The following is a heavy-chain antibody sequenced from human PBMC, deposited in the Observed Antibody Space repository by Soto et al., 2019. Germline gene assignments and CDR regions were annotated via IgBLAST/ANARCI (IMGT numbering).Heavy chain of an antibody. Sequence: QVQLEESGPGLVRPSETLSLTCSVSGVSITSYYWSWIRQSAGGGLEWMGRINTDGLSTYSPSFMSPLTMSLVTSKNLFSLGSISLTAADTSVYLCARVPVAVVANEYYYGLDVW. J-gene: IGHJ6*01. CDR2: INTDGLS. D-gene: IGHD2-15*01. V-gene: IGHV4-4*07. CDR1: GVSITSYY. CDR3: ARVPVAVVANEYYYGLDV.